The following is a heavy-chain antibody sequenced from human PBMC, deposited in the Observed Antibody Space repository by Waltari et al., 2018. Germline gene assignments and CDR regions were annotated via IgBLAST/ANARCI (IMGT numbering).Heavy chain of an antibody. V-gene: IGHV3-23*01. CDR1: GFTFSSYA. CDR2: ISGIVGST. J-gene: IGHJ2*01. CDR3: AKDLVTDSRGNWYFDL. D-gene: IGHD3-9*01. Sequence: EVQLLESGGGLVQPGGSLRLSCAASGFTFSSYAMSWVRQAPGKGLEWVSAISGIVGSTYYADSVKGRFTISRDNSKNTLYLQMNSLRAEDTAVYYCAKDLVTDSRGNWYFDLWGRGTLVTVSS.